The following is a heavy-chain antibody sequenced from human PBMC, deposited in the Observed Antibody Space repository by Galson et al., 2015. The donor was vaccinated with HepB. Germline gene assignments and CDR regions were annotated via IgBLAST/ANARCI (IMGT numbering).Heavy chain of an antibody. D-gene: IGHD6-19*01. V-gene: IGHV7-4-1*02. CDR3: ARGAPFSSGLEY. CDR1: GYHFTGYA. CDR2: INGNSGHP. Sequence: SVKVSCKASGYHFTGYALNWVRQAPGQGPEWMGWINGNSGHPTYAQGFTGRFVFSLETSVTTAYLQINSLKTEDTAVYYCARGAPFSSGLEYWGQGSVVTVSS. J-gene: IGHJ4*02.